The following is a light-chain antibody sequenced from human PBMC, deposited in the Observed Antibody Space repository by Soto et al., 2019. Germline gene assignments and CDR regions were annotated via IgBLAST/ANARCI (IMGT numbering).Light chain of an antibody. CDR2: GNS. Sequence: VTQPPSVSGAPGQRVTISCTGSSSNIGAGYDVHWYQQLPGTAPKLLIYGNSNRPSGVPDRFSGSKSGTSASLAITGLQAEDEADYYCQSYDSSLSGHVVFGGGTKLTVL. V-gene: IGLV1-40*01. CDR3: QSYDSSLSGHVV. CDR1: SSNIGAGYD. J-gene: IGLJ2*01.